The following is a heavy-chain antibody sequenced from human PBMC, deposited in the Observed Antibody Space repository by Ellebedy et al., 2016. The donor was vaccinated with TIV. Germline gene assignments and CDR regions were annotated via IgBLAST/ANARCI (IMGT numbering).Heavy chain of an antibody. CDR1: GYTFTSYV. V-gene: IGHV1-3*01. Sequence: AASVKVSCKTSGYTFTSYVIHWMRQAPGLGLEWMGWVIPGTANIRYSQYFQDRLTITSDTSANTAYMELRSLRSEDTAVYYCARDSVVAAGSYCDHWGQGTLVTVSS. CDR2: VIPGTANI. D-gene: IGHD6-13*01. CDR3: ARDSVVAAGSYCDH. J-gene: IGHJ4*02.